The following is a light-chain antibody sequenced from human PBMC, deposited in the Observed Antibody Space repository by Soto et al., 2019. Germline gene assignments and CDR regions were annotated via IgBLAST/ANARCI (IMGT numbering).Light chain of an antibody. CDR1: QSVTSSY. V-gene: IGKV3-20*01. Sequence: EILLTKTQGTLPLALGKRDTLSCRASQSVTSSYLAWYQQKPGQAPRLLIYGTSSRATAIPDRFSGSGSGTDFTLTISRLEPEDFAVYYCQQYGSSSWTFSQWSK. CDR2: GTS. CDR3: QQYGSSSWT. J-gene: IGKJ1*01.